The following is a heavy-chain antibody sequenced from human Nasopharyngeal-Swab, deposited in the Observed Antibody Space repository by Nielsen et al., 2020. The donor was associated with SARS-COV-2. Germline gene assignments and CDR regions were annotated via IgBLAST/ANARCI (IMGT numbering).Heavy chain of an antibody. D-gene: IGHD3-22*01. CDR2: ISGSGGST. Sequence: GESLKISCAASGFTFSSYAMSWVRQAPGKGLEWVSAISGSGGSTYYADSVKGRFTISRDNAKNSLYLQMNSLRAEDTAVYYCASHYYDSSGSTSADYYYYYMDVWGKGTTVTVSS. V-gene: IGHV3-23*01. CDR1: GFTFSSYA. J-gene: IGHJ6*03. CDR3: ASHYYDSSGSTSADYYYYYMDV.